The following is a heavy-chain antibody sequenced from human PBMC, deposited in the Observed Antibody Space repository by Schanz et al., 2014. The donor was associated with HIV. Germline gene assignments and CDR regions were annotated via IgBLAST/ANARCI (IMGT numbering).Heavy chain of an antibody. CDR1: GFRFRSYW. CDR3: AKPEYDSRGNSQSHFDY. V-gene: IGHV3-23*04. J-gene: IGHJ4*02. Sequence: EVHLVESGGGLVQPGGSLRLSCAASGFRFRSYWMSWVRQAPGKGLEWVSSISESGSRSYYADSVNGRFTISRDNSKNTLYLQMTTLRTEDTAVYYCAKPEYDSRGNSQSHFDYWGQGTLVTVSS. CDR2: ISESGSRS. D-gene: IGHD3-22*01.